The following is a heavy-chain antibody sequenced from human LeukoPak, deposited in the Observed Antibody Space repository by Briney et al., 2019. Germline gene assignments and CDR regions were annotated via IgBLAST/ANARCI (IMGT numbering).Heavy chain of an antibody. CDR1: GGSFSGYY. Sequence: PSETLSLTCAVYGGSFSGYYWSWIRQPPGKGLEWIGEINHSGSTNYNPSLKSRVTISVDTSKNQFSLKLSSVTAADTAVYYCARDYGDPRFDYWGQGTLVTVSS. CDR3: ARDYGDPRFDY. V-gene: IGHV4-34*01. CDR2: INHSGST. D-gene: IGHD4-17*01. J-gene: IGHJ4*02.